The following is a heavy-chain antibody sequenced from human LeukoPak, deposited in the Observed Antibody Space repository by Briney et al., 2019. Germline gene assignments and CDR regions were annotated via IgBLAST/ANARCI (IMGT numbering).Heavy chain of an antibody. V-gene: IGHV5-10-1*01. Sequence: GESLKISCKGSGYPFTSYWITWVRPMPGKGREWMGRIDHSDSYTNYSPSFQGHVTISADKSISTASLQWSSLKASDTAMYYCARDYGDYVFDYWGQGSLVTVS. J-gene: IGHJ4*02. D-gene: IGHD4-17*01. CDR1: GYPFTSYW. CDR2: IDHSDSYT. CDR3: ARDYGDYVFDY.